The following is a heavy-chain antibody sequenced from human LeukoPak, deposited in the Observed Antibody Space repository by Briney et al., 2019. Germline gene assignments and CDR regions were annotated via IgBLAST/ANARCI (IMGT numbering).Heavy chain of an antibody. Sequence: SETLSLTCTVSGDSISTSNSYWGWIRQPPGKGLEWIGSIYYSGNTYYNASLKSRVTISVDTSKNQFSLKFTSVTAADTAVYYCARGRVSSSTWYSTYYYYFYMDVWGKGTTVTVSS. V-gene: IGHV4-39*01. CDR2: IYYSGNT. D-gene: IGHD1-1*01. CDR1: GDSISTSNSY. J-gene: IGHJ6*03. CDR3: ARGRVSSSTWYSTYYYYFYMDV.